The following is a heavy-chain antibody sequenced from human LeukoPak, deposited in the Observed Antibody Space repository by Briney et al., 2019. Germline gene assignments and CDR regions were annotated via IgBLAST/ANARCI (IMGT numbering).Heavy chain of an antibody. CDR1: GFTFSSYA. CDR3: AKEDIAVPDNNYFAP. D-gene: IGHD6-19*01. Sequence: GGSLRLSCAASGFTFSSYAMTWVRQAPGKGLECVSIISGGGGFTFYADSVKGRFTISRENSKNTLYLQMNRLRAEDTAVYFCAKEDIAVPDNNYFAPWGRGTLVTVSS. CDR2: ISGGGGFT. V-gene: IGHV3-23*01. J-gene: IGHJ5*02.